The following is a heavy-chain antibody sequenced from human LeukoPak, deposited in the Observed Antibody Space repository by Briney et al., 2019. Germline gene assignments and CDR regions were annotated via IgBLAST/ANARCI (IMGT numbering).Heavy chain of an antibody. D-gene: IGHD3-10*01. Sequence: GESLKISCKGSEYSFTSYWIGWVRQLPGKGLEWMGIIYPGDSDTRYSPSFQGQVTISADKSITTAFLQWSSLKASDTAMYYGARRGTSMFRGVHMGPRDGFDIWGQGTMVTVSS. CDR2: IYPGDSDT. CDR3: ARRGTSMFRGVHMGPRDGFDI. V-gene: IGHV5-51*01. CDR1: EYSFTSYW. J-gene: IGHJ3*02.